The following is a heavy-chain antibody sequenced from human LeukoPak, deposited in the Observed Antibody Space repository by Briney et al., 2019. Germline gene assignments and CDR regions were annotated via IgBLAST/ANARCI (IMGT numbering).Heavy chain of an antibody. J-gene: IGHJ4*02. CDR3: ARGQIYYDGSGFDY. CDR2: IYYSGST. Sequence: PSETLSLTCAVYGGSFSSYYWSWIRQPPGKGLEWIGYIYYSGSTNYNPSLKSRVTISVDTSKNQFSLKLSSVTAADTAVYYCARGQIYYDGSGFDYWGQGTLVTVSS. D-gene: IGHD3-22*01. CDR1: GGSFSSYY. V-gene: IGHV4-59*01.